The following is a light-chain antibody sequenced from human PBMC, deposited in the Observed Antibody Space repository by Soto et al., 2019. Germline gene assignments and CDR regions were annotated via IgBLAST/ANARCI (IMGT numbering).Light chain of an antibody. J-gene: IGKJ1*01. CDR3: LKDINYPWK. CDR2: GAS. CDR1: QGIGNA. V-gene: IGKV1-6*01. Sequence: IQFTHSPSFLSASLVDRVTISFRASQGIGNALGWYQQKPGKPPKVLIYGASNLQSGVPPRFSGSGSGTDFTLAISSLQPEDSATYYCLKDINYPWKFGQGTKVDIK.